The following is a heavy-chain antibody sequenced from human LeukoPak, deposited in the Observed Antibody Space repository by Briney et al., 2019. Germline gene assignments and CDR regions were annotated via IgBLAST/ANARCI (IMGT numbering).Heavy chain of an antibody. D-gene: IGHD3-3*01. J-gene: IGHJ4*02. Sequence: PETLSLTCTVSGGSISSYYWSWIRQPPGKGLEWIGYIYYSGSTNYNPSLKSRVTISVDTSKNQFSLKLSSVTAADTAVYYCASWSGFYTGFDYWGQGTLVTVSS. CDR2: IYYSGST. CDR1: GGSISSYY. V-gene: IGHV4-59*08. CDR3: ASWSGFYTGFDY.